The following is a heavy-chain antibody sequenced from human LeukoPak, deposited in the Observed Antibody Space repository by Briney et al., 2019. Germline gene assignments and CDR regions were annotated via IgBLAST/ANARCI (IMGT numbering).Heavy chain of an antibody. D-gene: IGHD3-16*01. CDR2: IIPIFGTA. J-gene: IGHJ6*04. V-gene: IGHV1-69*13. Sequence: SVKVSCKASGGTFSSYAISWVRQAPGQGLEWMGGIIPIFGTANYAQKFQGRVTTTADESTSTAYMELSSLRSEDTAVYYCARDPPGGRYGMDVWGKGTTVTVSS. CDR1: GGTFSSYA. CDR3: ARDPPGGRYGMDV.